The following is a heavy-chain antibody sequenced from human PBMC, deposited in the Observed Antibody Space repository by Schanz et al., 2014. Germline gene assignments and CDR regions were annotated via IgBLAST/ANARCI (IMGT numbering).Heavy chain of an antibody. Sequence: EVQLLESGGGLVQPGGSLRLSCATSGFSFSSYAINWVRQAPGKGLEWVSTIGTSGGTNYAESVKGRFTISRDNSKNTLYLQMNSLRVEDSAIYYCAKDISDTSGKDDYWGQGTLVTVSS. D-gene: IGHD3-22*01. V-gene: IGHV3-23*01. CDR1: GFSFSSYA. CDR3: AKDISDTSGKDDY. J-gene: IGHJ4*02. CDR2: IGTSGGT.